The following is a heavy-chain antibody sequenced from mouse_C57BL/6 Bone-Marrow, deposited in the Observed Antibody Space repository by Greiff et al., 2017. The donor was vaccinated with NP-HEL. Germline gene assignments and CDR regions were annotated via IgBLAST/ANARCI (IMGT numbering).Heavy chain of an antibody. Sequence: QVQLQQPGAELVKPGASVKISCKASGYAFSSYWMNWVKQRPGKGLEWIGQIYPGDGDTNYNGKFKGKATLTADKSSSTAYMQLSSLTSEDSAVYFCARNGSSSHWYFDVWGTGTTVTVSS. J-gene: IGHJ1*03. CDR2: IYPGDGDT. CDR1: GYAFSSYW. D-gene: IGHD1-1*01. CDR3: ARNGSSSHWYFDV. V-gene: IGHV1-80*01.